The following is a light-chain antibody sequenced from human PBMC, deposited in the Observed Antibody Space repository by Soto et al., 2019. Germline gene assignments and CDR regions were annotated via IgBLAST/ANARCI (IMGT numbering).Light chain of an antibody. J-gene: IGKJ1*01. CDR2: KAS. CDR1: QSISSW. Sequence: DIQMTQSPSTLSASVGDRVTITCRASQSISSWLAWYQQKPGKAPKLLIYKASTLKSGVPSRFSGSGSGTDFTLTISSLQAEDVAVYYCQQYYNTPRTFGQGTKVDI. CDR3: QQYYNTPRT. V-gene: IGKV1-5*03.